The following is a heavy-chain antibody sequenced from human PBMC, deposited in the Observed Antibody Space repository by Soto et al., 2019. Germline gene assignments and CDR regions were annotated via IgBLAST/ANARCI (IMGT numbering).Heavy chain of an antibody. J-gene: IGHJ6*02. V-gene: IGHV4-31*03. Sequence: SETLSLTCTVSGGSISSGGYYWSWIRQHPGKGLEWIGYIYYSGSTYYNPSLKSRVTISVDTSKNQFSLKLSPVTAADTAVYYCARDQGVDVDTAMVPKGYGMDVWGQGTTVTVSS. CDR3: ARDQGVDVDTAMVPKGYGMDV. D-gene: IGHD5-18*01. CDR1: GGSISSGGYY. CDR2: IYYSGST.